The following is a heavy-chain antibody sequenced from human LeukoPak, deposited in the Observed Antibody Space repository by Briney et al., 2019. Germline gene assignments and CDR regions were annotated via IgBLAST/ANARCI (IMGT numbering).Heavy chain of an antibody. CDR1: GFTFSSYE. Sequence: PGGSLRLSCAASGFTFSSYEMNWVRQAPGKGLEWVSYISRSGSTIYYADSVKGRFTISRDNAKNSLYLQMNSLRAEDTAVYYCARDTEQPTRGFDYWGQGTLVTVSS. V-gene: IGHV3-48*03. J-gene: IGHJ4*02. CDR3: ARDTEQPTRGFDY. CDR2: ISRSGSTI. D-gene: IGHD6-13*01.